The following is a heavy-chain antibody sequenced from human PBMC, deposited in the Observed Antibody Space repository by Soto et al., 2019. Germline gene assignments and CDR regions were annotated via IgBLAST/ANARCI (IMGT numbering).Heavy chain of an antibody. CDR2: IYYSGST. V-gene: IGHV4-31*03. Sequence: PSETLSLTCTVSGGSISSGGYYWSWIRQHPGKGMEWIGYIYYSGSTYYNPSLKSRVTISVDTSKNQFSLKLSSVTAADTALYYCARTNSRSGYDLYYFDYWGQGTLVTVSS. J-gene: IGHJ4*02. CDR1: GGSISSGGYY. CDR3: ARTNSRSGYDLYYFDY. D-gene: IGHD5-12*01.